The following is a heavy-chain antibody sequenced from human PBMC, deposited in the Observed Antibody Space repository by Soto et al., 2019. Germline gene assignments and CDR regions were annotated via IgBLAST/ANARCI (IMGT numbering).Heavy chain of an antibody. D-gene: IGHD2-8*01. J-gene: IGHJ6*02. CDR3: ARVMGRNHNSFYGLDV. Sequence: QLVESGGGLIQPGGSLRLSCVASGFTVSTNYMTWVRQAPGKGLEWVSVIYAGGSTYYSDSVKGRFTVARDNSNNTVYRHMNSLRVEDTALYYCARVMGRNHNSFYGLDVWGRGTTVTVSS. V-gene: IGHV3-53*01. CDR1: GFTVSTNY. CDR2: IYAGGST.